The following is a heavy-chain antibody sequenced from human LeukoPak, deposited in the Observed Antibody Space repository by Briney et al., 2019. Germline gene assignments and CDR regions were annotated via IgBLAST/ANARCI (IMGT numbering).Heavy chain of an antibody. J-gene: IGHJ3*02. V-gene: IGHV4-34*01. CDR2: INHSGST. CDR1: GESFSGYY. CDR3: ARGGYCSGGSCYYDAFDI. Sequence: PGGSLRLSCAVYGESFSGYYWSWIGQPPGKGLEWIGEINHSGSTNYNPSLKSRVTISVDTSKNQSSLKLSSVTAADTAVYYCARGGYCSGGSCYYDAFDIWGQGTMVTVSS. D-gene: IGHD2-15*01.